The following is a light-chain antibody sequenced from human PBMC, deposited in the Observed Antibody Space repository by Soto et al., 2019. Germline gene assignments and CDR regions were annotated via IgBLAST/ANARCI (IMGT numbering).Light chain of an antibody. Sequence: DIVMTQSPLSLPVTPGEPASISCRSSQSLLHSNGYNYLDWYLQKPGQSPQLLISLGSNRASGVPDRFCGSGSGTDFTLNINRVEAEDVGVYYCMQSLQTPYTFGQGTKLEIK. CDR3: MQSLQTPYT. CDR2: LGS. CDR1: QSLLHSNGYNY. V-gene: IGKV2-28*01. J-gene: IGKJ2*01.